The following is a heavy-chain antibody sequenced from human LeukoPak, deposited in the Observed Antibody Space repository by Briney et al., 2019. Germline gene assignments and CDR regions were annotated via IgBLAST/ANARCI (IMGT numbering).Heavy chain of an antibody. CDR1: ELLFENAW. V-gene: IGHV3-7*01. CDR2: IKQDGSEK. J-gene: IGHJ3*02. D-gene: IGHD6-19*01. Sequence: GGSLRLSCVASELLFENAWMTWVRQAPGKGLEWVANIKQDGSEKYYVDSVKGRFTISRDNAKKSLYLQMNSLRVEDTAVYYCARDSPNGWYRGDAFDIWGQGTMVTVSS. CDR3: ARDSPNGWYRGDAFDI.